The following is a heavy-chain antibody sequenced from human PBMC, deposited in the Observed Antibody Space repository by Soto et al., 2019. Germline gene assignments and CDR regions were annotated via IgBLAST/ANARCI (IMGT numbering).Heavy chain of an antibody. CDR2: VYSGGST. CDR1: GGPISDYY. D-gene: IGHD3-3*01. J-gene: IGHJ6*03. V-gene: IGHV4-59*08. Sequence: SETLSLTCSVSGGPISDYYWSWIRQPPGKGLEWIGYVYSGGSTNYNSSLESRATISVDSSTNQFSLKLSSVTAADTAVYYCARLKRITIYEVVSAQFYMDVWGKGTTVTVSS. CDR3: ARLKRITIYEVVSAQFYMDV.